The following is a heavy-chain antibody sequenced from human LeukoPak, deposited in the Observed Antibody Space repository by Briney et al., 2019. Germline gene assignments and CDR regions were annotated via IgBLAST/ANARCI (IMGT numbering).Heavy chain of an antibody. J-gene: IGHJ5*02. CDR2: INHRGST. D-gene: IGHD1-26*01. CDR1: GGSFSGYY. V-gene: IGHV4-34*01. CDR3: ARMPPPQGFIGRGKNWFDP. Sequence: PSETLSLTCAVYGGSFSGYYWSWIRQPPGKGLEWIGEINHRGSTNYNPSLKSRVTISVDTSKNQFSLKLSSVTAADTAVYYCARMPPPQGFIGRGKNWFDPWGQGTLVTVSS.